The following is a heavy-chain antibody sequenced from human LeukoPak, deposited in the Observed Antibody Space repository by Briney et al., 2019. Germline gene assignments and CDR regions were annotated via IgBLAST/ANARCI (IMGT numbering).Heavy chain of an antibody. D-gene: IGHD3-3*01. V-gene: IGHV4-39*01. CDR3: ARHVTHYDFWSGYGYYFDY. J-gene: IGHJ4*02. CDR2: IYYSGST. CDR1: GGSISSSSYY. Sequence: PSETLSLTCTVAGGSISSSSYYWGWIRQPPGKGLEWIGSIYYSGSTYYNPSLKSRVTISVDTSKNQFSLKLRSVTAADTAVYYCARHVTHYDFWSGYGYYFDYWGQGTLVTVSS.